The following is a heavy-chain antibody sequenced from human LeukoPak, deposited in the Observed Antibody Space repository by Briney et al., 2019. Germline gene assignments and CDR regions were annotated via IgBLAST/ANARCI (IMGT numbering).Heavy chain of an antibody. Sequence: ASETLSLTCTVSGGSISSYYWSWIRQPAGKGLEWIGRIYASGSTYYNPSLKSRVTMSVDTSKNQFSLRLTTVTAADTAVYDCARDSNLEYSSSRGLGRWGQRTLVTVSS. D-gene: IGHD6-6*01. CDR1: GGSISSYY. V-gene: IGHV4-4*07. CDR3: ARDSNLEYSSSRGLGR. J-gene: IGHJ4*02. CDR2: IYASGST.